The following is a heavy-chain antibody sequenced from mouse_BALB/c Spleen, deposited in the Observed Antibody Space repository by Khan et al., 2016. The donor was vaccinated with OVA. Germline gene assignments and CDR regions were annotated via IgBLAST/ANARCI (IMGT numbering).Heavy chain of an antibody. CDR1: GYSITSNYA. D-gene: IGHD1-1*01. CDR2: ISYSGST. Sequence: EVQLQESGPGLVKPSQSLSLTCTVTGYSITSNYAWNWIRQFPGNKLEWMGYISYSGSTNYNPSLKSRISITRDTSKNQFFLQLNSVTTEDKATYYCARGKYYGYAMDYWGQGTSITVSS. CDR3: ARGKYYGYAMDY. J-gene: IGHJ4*01. V-gene: IGHV3-2*02.